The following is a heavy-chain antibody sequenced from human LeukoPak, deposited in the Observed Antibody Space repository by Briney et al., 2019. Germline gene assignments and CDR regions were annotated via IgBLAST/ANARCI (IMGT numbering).Heavy chain of an antibody. Sequence: PSETLSLTCAVYGGSFSGYYWSWIRQPPGKGLEWIGEINHSGSTNYNPSLKSRVTISVDASKNQFSLKLSSVTAADTAVYYCARRLGNWRHFDYWGQGTPVTVSS. CDR1: GGSFSGYY. V-gene: IGHV4-34*01. CDR3: ARRLGNWRHFDY. CDR2: INHSGST. J-gene: IGHJ4*02. D-gene: IGHD1-1*01.